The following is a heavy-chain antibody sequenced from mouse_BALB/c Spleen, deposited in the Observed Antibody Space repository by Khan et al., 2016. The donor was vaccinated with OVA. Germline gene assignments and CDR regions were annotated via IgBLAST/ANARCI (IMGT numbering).Heavy chain of an antibody. J-gene: IGHJ3*01. D-gene: IGHD2-14*01. V-gene: IGHV1-4*01. Sequence: VQLQQSGAELARPGASVKMSCKASGYTFTSYTIHWIKKRPGQGLEWIGYINPSNDYTNYNQKFKDKATLTTDKSSTTAYLGLSSLTSDDSAVYNCVRDGAYHRNDGWFAYWGQGTLVTVSA. CDR2: INPSNDYT. CDR1: GYTFTSYT. CDR3: VRDGAYHRNDGWFAY.